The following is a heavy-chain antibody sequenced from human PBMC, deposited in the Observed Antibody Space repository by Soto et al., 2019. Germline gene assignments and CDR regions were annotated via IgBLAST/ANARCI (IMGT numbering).Heavy chain of an antibody. D-gene: IGHD3-22*01. CDR3: VRPDSTGFYLY. Sequence: PGESLKISCKGSGYSFTNYWVAWVRQMPGKGLEWMGIVNPADSDTRYSPSFQGQVTVSADKSISTAYLHWSSLKASDTAMYYCVRPDSTGFYLYWGQGTLVTVSS. J-gene: IGHJ4*02. CDR2: VNPADSDT. V-gene: IGHV5-51*01. CDR1: GYSFTNYW.